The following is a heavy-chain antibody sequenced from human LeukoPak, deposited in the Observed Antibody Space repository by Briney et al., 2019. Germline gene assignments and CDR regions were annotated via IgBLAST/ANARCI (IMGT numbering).Heavy chain of an antibody. V-gene: IGHV1-69*05. J-gene: IGHJ5*02. D-gene: IGHD3-3*01. CDR3: AAGPYDFWSGYSTYNWFDP. CDR1: GGTFSSYA. Sequence: VASVKVSCKASGGTFSSYAISWVRQAPGQGLEWMGGIIPIFGTANYAQKFQGRVTITTDESTSTAYMELSSLRSEDTAVYYCAAGPYDFWSGYSTYNWFDPWGQGTLVTVSS. CDR2: IIPIFGTA.